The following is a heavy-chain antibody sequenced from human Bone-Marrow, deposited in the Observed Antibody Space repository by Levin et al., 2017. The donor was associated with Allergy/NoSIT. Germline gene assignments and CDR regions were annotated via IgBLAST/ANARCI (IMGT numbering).Heavy chain of an antibody. V-gene: IGHV3-33*01. Sequence: LSLTCAASGFTFSSYGMHWVRQAPGKGLEWVAVIWYDGSNKYYADSVKGRFTISRDNSKNTLYLQMNSLRAEDTAVYYCARDSEYYGSTLHYYYGMDVWGQGTTVTVSS. CDR2: IWYDGSNK. CDR3: ARDSEYYGSTLHYYYGMDV. J-gene: IGHJ6*02. D-gene: IGHD3-10*01. CDR1: GFTFSSYG.